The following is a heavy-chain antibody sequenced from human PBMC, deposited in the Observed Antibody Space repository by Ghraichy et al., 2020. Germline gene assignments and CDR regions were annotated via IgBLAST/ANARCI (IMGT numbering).Heavy chain of an antibody. Sequence: GGSLRLSCAASGFTFSSYGMHWVRQAPGKGLEWVAVIWYDGSNKYYADSVKGRFTISRDNSKNTLYLQMNSLRAEDTAVYYCARGLDGEAARLDYWGQGTLVTVSS. D-gene: IGHD6-6*01. V-gene: IGHV3-33*01. J-gene: IGHJ4*02. CDR3: ARGLDGEAARLDY. CDR2: IWYDGSNK. CDR1: GFTFSSYG.